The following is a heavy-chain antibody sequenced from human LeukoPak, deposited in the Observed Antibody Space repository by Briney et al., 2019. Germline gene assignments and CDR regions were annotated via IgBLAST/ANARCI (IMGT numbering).Heavy chain of an antibody. D-gene: IGHD2-15*01. Sequence: GGSLRLSCAASGFTFSSYSMNWVRQAPGKGLEWVSSISSSSYIYYADSVKGRFTISRDNAKNSLYLQMNSLRAEDTAVYYCARERCSGGSCYFDYWGQGTLVTVSS. CDR2: ISSSSYI. J-gene: IGHJ4*02. V-gene: IGHV3-21*01. CDR1: GFTFSSYS. CDR3: ARERCSGGSCYFDY.